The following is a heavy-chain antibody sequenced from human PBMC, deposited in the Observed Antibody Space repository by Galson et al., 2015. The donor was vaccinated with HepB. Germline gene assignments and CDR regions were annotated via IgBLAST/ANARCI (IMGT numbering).Heavy chain of an antibody. CDR3: ASWGDPALPHDYYGDPYFDY. D-gene: IGHD4-17*01. V-gene: IGHV1-69*13. CDR2: IIPIFGTA. Sequence: SVKVSCKASGGTFSSYAISWVRQAPGQGLEWMGGIIPIFGTANYAQKFQGRVTITADESTSTAYMELSSLRSEDTAVYYCASWGDPALPHDYYGDPYFDYWGQGTLVTVSS. CDR1: GGTFSSYA. J-gene: IGHJ4*02.